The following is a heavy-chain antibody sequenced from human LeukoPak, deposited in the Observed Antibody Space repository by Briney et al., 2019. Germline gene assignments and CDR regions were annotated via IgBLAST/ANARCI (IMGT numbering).Heavy chain of an antibody. CDR3: AGTITMVRGVITAYYYYYYMDV. CDR2: INPNSGGT. D-gene: IGHD3-10*01. J-gene: IGHJ6*03. V-gene: IGHV1-2*06. Sequence: ASVKVSCKVSGYTFTDYYMHWVQQAPGQGLEWMGRINPNSGGTNYAQKFQGRVTMTRDTSISTAYMELSRLRSDDTAVYYCAGTITMVRGVITAYYYYYYMDVWGKGTTVTVSS. CDR1: GYTFTDYY.